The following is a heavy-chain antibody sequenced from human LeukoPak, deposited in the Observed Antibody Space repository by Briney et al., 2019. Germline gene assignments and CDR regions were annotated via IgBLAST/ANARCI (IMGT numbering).Heavy chain of an antibody. J-gene: IGHJ4*02. CDR2: ISYDGSNK. V-gene: IGHV3-30*18. Sequence: PGRSLRLSCAASGFTFSSYGMHWVRQAPGKGLEWVAVISYDGSNKYYADSVKGRFTISGDNSKNTLYLQMNSLRAEDTAVYYCAKSAQYYFDYWGQGTLVTVSS. CDR3: AKSAQYYFDY. CDR1: GFTFSSYG.